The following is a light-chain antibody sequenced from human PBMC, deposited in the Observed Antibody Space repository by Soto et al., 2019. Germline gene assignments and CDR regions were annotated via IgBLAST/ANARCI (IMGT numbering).Light chain of an antibody. CDR2: YDS. CDR3: HVWDTTDDHPL. Sequence: SYELTQPPSVSVAPGETARITCGGKNIGSKTVHWYQQKTGQAPVLVIYYDSDRPSGIPERFSGSNSGNTATLTVRRVAAGDEADYYCHVWDTTDDHPLFGGGTKLTVL. J-gene: IGLJ2*01. V-gene: IGLV3-21*04. CDR1: NIGSKT.